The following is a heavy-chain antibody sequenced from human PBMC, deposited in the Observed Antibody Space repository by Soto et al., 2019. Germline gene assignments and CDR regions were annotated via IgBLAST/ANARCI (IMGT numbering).Heavy chain of an antibody. J-gene: IGHJ5*02. D-gene: IGHD5-18*01. CDR2: IYYSGST. Sequence: SETLSLTCTVSGGSISSSSYYWGWTRQPPGKGLEWIGSIYYSGSTYYNPSLKSRVTISVDTSKNQFSLKLSSVTAADTAVYYCARHDGVLVQLWLAYNWFVPRGQGTLVTRSS. CDR1: GGSISSSSYY. V-gene: IGHV4-39*01. CDR3: ARHDGVLVQLWLAYNWFVP.